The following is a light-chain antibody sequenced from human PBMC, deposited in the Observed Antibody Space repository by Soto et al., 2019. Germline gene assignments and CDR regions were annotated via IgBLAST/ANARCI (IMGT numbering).Light chain of an antibody. CDR3: CSYAGSSWV. CDR2: DVS. J-gene: IGLJ3*02. CDR1: SSDVGGYDY. V-gene: IGLV2-11*01. Sequence: QSALTQPRSVSGSPGQSVTISCIGTSSDVGGYDYVSWYQQHPGKAPTLMVYDVSKRPSRVPGRFSGSKSGKTASLTISGLQAEDEADYYCCSYAGSSWVFGGGTKLTVL.